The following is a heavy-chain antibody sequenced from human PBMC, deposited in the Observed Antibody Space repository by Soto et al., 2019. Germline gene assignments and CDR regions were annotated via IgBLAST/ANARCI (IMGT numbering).Heavy chain of an antibody. V-gene: IGHV4-39*01. CDR1: GGSISSSSYY. CDR3: ARRGSGSYRKLHWCDP. J-gene: IGHJ5*02. CDR2: IYYSGST. Sequence: QLQLQESGPGLVKPSETLSLTCTVSGGSISSSSYYWGWIRQPPGKGLEWIGSIYYSGSTYYNPSLKSRVTISVDTSTTQFSLKLSSVTAADTAVYYCARRGSGSYRKLHWCDPWGQGTLVTVSS. D-gene: IGHD1-26*01.